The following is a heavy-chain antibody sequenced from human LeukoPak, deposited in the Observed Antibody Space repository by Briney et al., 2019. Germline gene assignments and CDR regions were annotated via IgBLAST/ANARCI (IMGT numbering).Heavy chain of an antibody. CDR1: GGSISSGSYY. CDR2: IYTSGST. Sequence: PSQTLSLTCTVSGGSISSGSYYWRWIRQPAGKGLEWIGRIYTSGSTNYNPSLKSRVTMSVDTSKSQFSLKLSSVTAADTAVYYCAGKDCSGGSCYPSYYYYMDVWGKGTTVTVSS. CDR3: AGKDCSGGSCYPSYYYYMDV. D-gene: IGHD2-15*01. J-gene: IGHJ6*03. V-gene: IGHV4-61*02.